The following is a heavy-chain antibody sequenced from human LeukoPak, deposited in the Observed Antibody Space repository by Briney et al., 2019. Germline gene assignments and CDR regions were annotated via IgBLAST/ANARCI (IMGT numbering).Heavy chain of an antibody. CDR3: ASRYDYGDYDRPPMHDY. CDR2: INYSGST. CDR1: GGSFSGYY. J-gene: IGHJ4*02. D-gene: IGHD4-17*01. Sequence: SETLSLTCVVYGGSFSGYYWSWIRQPPGKGLEWIGEINYSGSTNYNPSLKSRVTISVDTSKNQFSLKLSSVTAVDTAVYYCASRYDYGDYDRPPMHDYWGQGTLVTVSS. V-gene: IGHV4-34*01.